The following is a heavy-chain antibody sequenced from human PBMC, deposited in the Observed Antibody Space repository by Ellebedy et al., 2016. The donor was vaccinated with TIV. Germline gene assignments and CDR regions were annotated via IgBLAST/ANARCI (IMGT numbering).Heavy chain of an antibody. CDR3: ARVYFSAATEHGMDV. V-gene: IGHV1-18*01. Sequence: AASVKVSCKASGYTFTSYGISWVRQAPGQGLEWMGWISTYTCSTNYAQELQGRVTMTRDTSTSTAYMELRGLRSDDTAVYYCARVYFSAATEHGMDVWGQGTTVTVSS. CDR2: ISTYTCST. J-gene: IGHJ6*02. CDR1: GYTFTSYG. D-gene: IGHD6-13*01.